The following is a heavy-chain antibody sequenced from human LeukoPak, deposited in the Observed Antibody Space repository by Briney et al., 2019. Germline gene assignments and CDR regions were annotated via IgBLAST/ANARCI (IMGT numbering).Heavy chain of an antibody. V-gene: IGHV1-2*02. CDR1: GYTFTGYY. J-gene: IGHJ6*03. CDR3: ARDAWELLPTYYYYYMDV. D-gene: IGHD1-26*01. Sequence: ASVKVSCKASGYTFTGYYMHWVRQAPRQGLEWMGWINPNSGGTNYAQKFQGGVTMTRDTSISTAYMELSRLRSDDTAVYYCARDAWELLPTYYYYYMDVWGKGTTVTVSS. CDR2: INPNSGGT.